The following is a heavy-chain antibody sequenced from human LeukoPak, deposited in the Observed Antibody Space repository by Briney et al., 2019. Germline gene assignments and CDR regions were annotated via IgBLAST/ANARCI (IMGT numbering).Heavy chain of an antibody. J-gene: IGHJ4*02. CDR1: GGSISSSSHY. D-gene: IGHD3-10*01. CDR2: IYYSGST. Sequence: PSETLSLTCTVSGGSISSSSHYWGWIRQPPGKGLEWIGSIYYSGSTYYNPSLKSRVTISVDTSKNQFSLKLSSVTAADTAVYYCARHGGAMVRGVIIRNFDYWGQGTLVTISS. CDR3: ARHGGAMVRGVIIRNFDY. V-gene: IGHV4-39*01.